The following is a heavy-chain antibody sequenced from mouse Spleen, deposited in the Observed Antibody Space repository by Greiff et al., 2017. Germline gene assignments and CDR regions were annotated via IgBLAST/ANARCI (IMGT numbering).Heavy chain of an antibody. CDR1: GYTFTSYW. V-gene: IGHV1-53*01. Sequence: VQLQQPGTELVKPGASVKLSCKASGYTFTSYWMHWVKQRPGQGLEWIGNINPSNGGTNYNEKFKSKATLTVDKSSSTAYMQLSSLTSEDSAVYYCARGLYDGYDYYAMDYWGQGTSVTVSS. CDR3: ARGLYDGYDYYAMDY. J-gene: IGHJ4*01. D-gene: IGHD2-3*01. CDR2: INPSNGGT.